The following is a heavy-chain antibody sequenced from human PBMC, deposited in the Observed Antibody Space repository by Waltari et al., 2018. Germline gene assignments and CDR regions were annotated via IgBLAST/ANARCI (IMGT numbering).Heavy chain of an antibody. CDR2: MNPNSGNT. V-gene: IGHV1-8*03. J-gene: IGHJ5*02. D-gene: IGHD6-6*01. CDR1: GNTFTSYD. CDR3: ARDRFIAARQKWGWNWFDP. Sequence: QVQLVQSGAEVKKTGTSVKVSCKATGNTFTSYDINWVRPTTGQGLEWKGWMNPNSGNTGYAQKFKGRVTITRNTSISTAYMELSSLRSEDTAVYYCARDRFIAARQKWGWNWFDPWGQGTLVTVSS.